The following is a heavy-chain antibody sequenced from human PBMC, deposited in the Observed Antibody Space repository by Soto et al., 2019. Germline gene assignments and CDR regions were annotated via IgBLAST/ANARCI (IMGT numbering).Heavy chain of an antibody. J-gene: IGHJ6*03. CDR1: GYTFTSYD. CDR2: MNPNSGNT. CDR3: ARDPPGVGGSYMDV. V-gene: IGHV1-8*01. D-gene: IGHD3-10*01. Sequence: GASVKVSCKASGYTFTSYDINWVRQATGQGLEWMGWMNPNSGNTGYAQKFQGRVTMTRNTSISTAYMELSSLRSEDTAVYYCARDPPGVGGSYMDVWGKGTTVTVSS.